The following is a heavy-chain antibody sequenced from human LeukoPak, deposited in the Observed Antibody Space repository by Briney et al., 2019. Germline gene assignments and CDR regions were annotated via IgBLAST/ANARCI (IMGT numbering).Heavy chain of an antibody. Sequence: ASVKFSCKASGYTFTSYYMHWVRQAPGQGLEWMGIINPSGGSSSYAQKFQGRVTMTRDTSTSTVYMELSSLRPEDTAVYYCASELRWQPHWGQGTLVTVSS. CDR2: INPSGGSS. CDR3: ASELRWQPH. J-gene: IGHJ4*02. D-gene: IGHD4-23*01. CDR1: GYTFTSYY. V-gene: IGHV1-46*01.